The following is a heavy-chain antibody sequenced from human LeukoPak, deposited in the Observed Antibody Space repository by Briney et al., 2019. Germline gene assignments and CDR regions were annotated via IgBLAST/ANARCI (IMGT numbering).Heavy chain of an antibody. CDR1: GFTFSSYA. D-gene: IGHD3-22*01. V-gene: IGHV3-23*01. Sequence: GGSLRLSCAASGFTFSSYAMSWVRQAPGKGLEWVSAISGSGGSTYYADSVKGRFTISRDNSKNTLYLQMNSLRAEDTAVYYCAKDRSGSITMIVVVINLFDYWGQGTLVTVSS. J-gene: IGHJ4*02. CDR2: ISGSGGST. CDR3: AKDRSGSITMIVVVINLFDY.